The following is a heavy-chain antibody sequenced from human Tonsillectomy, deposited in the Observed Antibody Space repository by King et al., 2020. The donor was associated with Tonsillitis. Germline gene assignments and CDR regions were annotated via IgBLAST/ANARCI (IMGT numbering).Heavy chain of an antibody. CDR3: ARDRTFDP. Sequence: VQLVESGGGLVKPGGSLRLSCAASGFTFSSYNMNWVRQAPGKGLEWVSSITSSNNYIYYADSVKGRFTISRENAKNSLYLQMNSLRAEDTAVYYCARDRTFDPWGQGTLVTVSS. V-gene: IGHV3-21*01. CDR1: GFTFSSYN. J-gene: IGHJ5*02. CDR2: ITSSNNYI.